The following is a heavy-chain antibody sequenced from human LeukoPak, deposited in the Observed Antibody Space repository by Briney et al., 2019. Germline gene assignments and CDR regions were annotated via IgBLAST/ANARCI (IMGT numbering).Heavy chain of an antibody. Sequence: SDTLSLTCAVSGYSNSSGYYWVWIRQPPGKGLEWIASIYYSGRTHYTPSLKSRVTISIATSKNQFHLNRTSVTAAGTAVYYCARHSSGWPESWFDPWGQGTLVTVSS. CDR1: GYSNSSGYY. J-gene: IGHJ5*02. CDR3: ARHSSGWPESWFDP. CDR2: IYYSGRT. D-gene: IGHD6-19*01. V-gene: IGHV4-38-2*01.